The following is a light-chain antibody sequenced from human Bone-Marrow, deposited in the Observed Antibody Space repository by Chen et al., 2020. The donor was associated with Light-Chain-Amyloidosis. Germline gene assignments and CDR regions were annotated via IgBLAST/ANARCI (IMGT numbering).Light chain of an antibody. Sequence: QSALTQPPSASGSPGQSVTISCTGTSGDVGGYDYVSWYQQHPGNAPKLLIYDVTNRPSGGPDRFAGSKSGNTASLTVSGLQAEDEADYYCCSYAGSNNFYVFGTGTKVSVL. CDR2: DVT. CDR3: CSYAGSNNFYV. CDR1: SGDVGGYDY. V-gene: IGLV2-8*01. J-gene: IGLJ1*01.